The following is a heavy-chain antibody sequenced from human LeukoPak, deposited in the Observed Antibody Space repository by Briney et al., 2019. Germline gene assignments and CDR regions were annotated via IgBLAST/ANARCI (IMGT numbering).Heavy chain of an antibody. Sequence: QPGGSLRLSCAASGFTFSSYAMHWVRQAPGKGLEWVAVISYDGSNKYYADSVKGRFTISRDNSKNTLYLQMNSLRAEDTAVYYCARAEENYYGSGSSAFDIWGQGTMVTVSS. J-gene: IGHJ3*02. CDR1: GFTFSSYA. CDR3: ARAEENYYGSGSSAFDI. CDR2: ISYDGSNK. V-gene: IGHV3-30*04. D-gene: IGHD3-10*01.